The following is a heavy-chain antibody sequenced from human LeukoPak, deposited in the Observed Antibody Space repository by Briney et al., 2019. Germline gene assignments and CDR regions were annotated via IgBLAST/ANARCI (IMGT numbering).Heavy chain of an antibody. D-gene: IGHD2-2*01. V-gene: IGHV3-20*04. CDR3: ARSGIVFVLAAMRGYYYYMDV. Sequence: PGGSLRLSCAASGFTFDDYGMSWVRQAPGKGLEWVSGINWNGGSTGYADSVKGRFTISRDNAKNSLYLQMNSLRAEDTALYYCARSGIVFVLAAMRGYYYYMDVWGKGTTVTVSS. J-gene: IGHJ6*03. CDR1: GFTFDDYG. CDR2: INWNGGST.